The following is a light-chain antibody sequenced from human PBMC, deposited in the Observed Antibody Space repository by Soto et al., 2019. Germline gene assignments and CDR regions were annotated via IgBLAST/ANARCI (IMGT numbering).Light chain of an antibody. V-gene: IGLV2-14*01. J-gene: IGLJ1*01. CDR3: CSYTSSTNYV. Sequence: QSVLTQPASVSVSPGQSITSSCTGTSSDISIYNYVSWYQQHPGKAPKLIIYEVSNRPSGISNRFSGAKSGNTASLTISGLQVEDEADYYCCSYTSSTNYVFGAGTKVTVL. CDR1: SSDISIYNY. CDR2: EVS.